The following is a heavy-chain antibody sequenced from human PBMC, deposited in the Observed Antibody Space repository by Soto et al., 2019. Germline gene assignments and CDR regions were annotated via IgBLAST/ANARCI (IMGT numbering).Heavy chain of an antibody. CDR3: VRLIGNSWLDF. V-gene: IGHV6-1*01. D-gene: IGHD1-26*01. Sequence: TLSLTCAISGDSVSSKSDAWNWVRQSPSRGLEWLGRTYYRSKWNKDYAVSVKSRITINPDTSKNQFSLHLNSVTPEDTAVYYCVRLIGNSWLDFWGQGTLVTVSS. J-gene: IGHJ5*01. CDR1: GDSVSSKSDA. CDR2: TYYRSKWNK.